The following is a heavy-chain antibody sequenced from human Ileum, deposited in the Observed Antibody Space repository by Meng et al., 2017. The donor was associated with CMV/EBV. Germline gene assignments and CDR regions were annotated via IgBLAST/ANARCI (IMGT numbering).Heavy chain of an antibody. D-gene: IGHD3-3*01. CDR3: ARAVGFLEWLNDY. J-gene: IGHJ4*02. CDR2: INHSGST. V-gene: IGHV4-34*01. CDR1: GGSFSGYY. Sequence: SETLSLTCAVYGGSFSGYYWSWIRQPPGKGLEWIGEINHSGSTNYNPSLKSRVTISVDTSKNQFSLKLGSVTAADTAVYYCARAVGFLEWLNDYWGQGTLVTVSS.